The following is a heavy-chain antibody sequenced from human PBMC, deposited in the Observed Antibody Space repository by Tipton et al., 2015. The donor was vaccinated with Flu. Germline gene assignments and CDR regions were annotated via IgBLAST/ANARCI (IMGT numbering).Heavy chain of an antibody. CDR1: GGSISGYY. CDR2: IYYSGST. J-gene: IGHJ6*03. CDR3: ARDLAGSIHMDV. D-gene: IGHD6-13*01. Sequence: TLSLTCTVSGGSISGYYWSWIRQPPGKGLEWIGYIYYSGSTNYNPSLKSRVTLSVDTSKNQFSLKLSSVTAADTAVYYCARDLAGSIHMDVWGKGTTVTVSS. V-gene: IGHV4-59*01.